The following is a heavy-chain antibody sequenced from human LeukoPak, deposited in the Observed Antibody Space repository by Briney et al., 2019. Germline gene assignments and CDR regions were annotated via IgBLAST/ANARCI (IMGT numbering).Heavy chain of an antibody. D-gene: IGHD3-10*01. J-gene: IGHJ5*02. V-gene: IGHV4-38-2*02. CDR1: GYSTSSGYY. CDR2: IYHSGST. CDR3: ARHTLVRGVTWWFDP. Sequence: SETLSLTCTVSGYSTSSGYYWGWIRQPPGKGLEWIGSIYHSGSTYYNPSLKSRVTISVDTSKNQFSLKLSSVTAADTAVYYCARHTLVRGVTWWFDPWGQGTLVTVSS.